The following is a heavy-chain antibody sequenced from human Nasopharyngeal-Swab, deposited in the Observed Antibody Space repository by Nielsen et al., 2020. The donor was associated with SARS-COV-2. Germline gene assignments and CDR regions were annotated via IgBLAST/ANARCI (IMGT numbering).Heavy chain of an antibody. J-gene: IGHJ6*03. CDR3: ATQGGYNYYYYYMDV. V-gene: IGHV1-69*01. D-gene: IGHD5-24*01. Sequence: WVRQAPGQGLEWMGGIIPIFGTANYAQKFQGRVTITADESTSTAYMELSSLRSEDTAVYYCATQGGYNYYYYYMDVWGKGTTVTVSS. CDR2: IIPIFGTA.